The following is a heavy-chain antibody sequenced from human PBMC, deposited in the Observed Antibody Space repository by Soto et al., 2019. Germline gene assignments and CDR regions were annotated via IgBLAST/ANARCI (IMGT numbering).Heavy chain of an antibody. CDR3: AKDSSGYCSSTSCSWAVES. J-gene: IGHJ4*02. CDR2: IYYSGST. V-gene: IGHV4-59*01. D-gene: IGHD2-2*01. CDR1: GGSISSYY. Sequence: PSETLSLTCTVSGGSISSYYWSWIRQPPGKGLEWIGYIYYSGSTNYNPSLKSRVTISVDTSKHSLYLQINSLRAEDTAVYYCAKDSSGYCSSTSCSWAVESWGQGTLVTVSS.